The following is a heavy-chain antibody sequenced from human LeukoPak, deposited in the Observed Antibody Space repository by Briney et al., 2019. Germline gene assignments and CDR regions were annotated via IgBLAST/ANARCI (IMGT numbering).Heavy chain of an antibody. V-gene: IGHV3-21*04. D-gene: IGHD2/OR15-2a*01. CDR2: ISSSSSYI. CDR3: AKRGEVSTYYYFES. J-gene: IGHJ4*02. Sequence: GGSLRLSCAASGFTFSSYSMNWVRQAPGKGLEWVSSISSSSSYIYYADSVKGRFTISRDNAKNSLFLQMDSLRVEDTALYYCAKRGEVSTYYYFESWGQGALVTVSS. CDR1: GFTFSSYS.